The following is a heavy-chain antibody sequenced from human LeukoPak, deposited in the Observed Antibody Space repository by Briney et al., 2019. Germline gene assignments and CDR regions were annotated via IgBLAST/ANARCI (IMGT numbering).Heavy chain of an antibody. Sequence: SETLSLTCAVSGGSISSGGYSWSWIRQPPGKGLEWIGYIYHSGSTYYNPSLKSRVTISVDRSKSQFSLKLSSVTAADTAVYYCARAAGRLGYYFDYWGQGTLVTVSS. J-gene: IGHJ4*02. D-gene: IGHD3-10*01. CDR2: IYHSGST. CDR1: GGSISSGGYS. V-gene: IGHV4-30-2*01. CDR3: ARAAGRLGYYFDY.